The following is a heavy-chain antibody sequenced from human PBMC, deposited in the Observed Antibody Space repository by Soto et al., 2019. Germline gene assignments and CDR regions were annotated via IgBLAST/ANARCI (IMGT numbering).Heavy chain of an antibody. CDR1: GGSISSSGYS. V-gene: IGHV4-30-2*01. CDR3: ASSHAGAHITAAVH. D-gene: IGHD6-13*01. CDR2: VYHSGST. J-gene: IGHJ4*02. Sequence: QLQLQESGSGLVKPSQTLSLTCAVSGGSISSSGYSWSWIRQPPGKGLEWVGYVYHSGSTYYNPSLKRRVTLAVDRSKNQFSLKLSSLTAAATAVYYCASSHAGAHITAAVHWGQGTLVTVSS.